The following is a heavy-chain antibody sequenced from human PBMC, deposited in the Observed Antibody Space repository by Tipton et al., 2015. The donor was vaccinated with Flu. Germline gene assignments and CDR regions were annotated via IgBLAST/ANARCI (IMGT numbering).Heavy chain of an antibody. CDR3: ARAPRSGYYYDY. CDR2: IYYSGST. CDR1: GGSISSYY. J-gene: IGHJ4*02. D-gene: IGHD3-22*01. V-gene: IGHV4-59*12. Sequence: TLSLTCTVSGGSISSYYWSWIRQPPGKGLEWIGYIYYSGSTYYNPSLKSRVTISVDTSKNQFSLKLSSVTAADTAVYYCARAPRSGYYYDYWGQGTLVTVSS.